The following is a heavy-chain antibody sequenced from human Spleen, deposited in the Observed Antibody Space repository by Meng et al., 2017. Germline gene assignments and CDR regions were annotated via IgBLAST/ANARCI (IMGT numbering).Heavy chain of an antibody. V-gene: IGHV1-18*01. Sequence: ASVKVSCKTSGYTFTNYGINWVRQAPGQGLEWMGWISVYNGNTHYAQNLQDRLTMTTEASTTTAYMELRSLTSDGTAIYYCARDQGYSSWYNPTYYYGLGVWGQGTTVTVSS. CDR2: ISVYNGNT. D-gene: IGHD6-13*01. J-gene: IGHJ6*02. CDR1: GYTFTNYG. CDR3: ARDQGYSSWYNPTYYYGLGV.